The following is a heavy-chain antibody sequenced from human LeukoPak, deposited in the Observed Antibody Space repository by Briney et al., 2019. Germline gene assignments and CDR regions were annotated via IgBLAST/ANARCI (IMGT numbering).Heavy chain of an antibody. CDR3: ARHKVPGTVVVITYYFGY. J-gene: IGHJ4*02. Sequence: PSETLSLTCTVSGGSISSSSYYWGWIRQPPGKGLEWIGSIYYIGSTYYNPSLKSRVTISVDTSKNQFSLKLSSVTAADTAVYYCARHKVPGTVVVITYYFGYWGRGTLVTVSS. CDR2: IYYIGST. V-gene: IGHV4-39*01. D-gene: IGHD3-22*01. CDR1: GGSISSSSYY.